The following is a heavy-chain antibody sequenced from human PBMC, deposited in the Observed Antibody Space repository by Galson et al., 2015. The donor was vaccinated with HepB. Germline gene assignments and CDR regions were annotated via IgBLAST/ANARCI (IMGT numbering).Heavy chain of an antibody. CDR2: IKSKIDGGTA. D-gene: IGHD4-23*01. V-gene: IGHV3-15*01. Sequence: SLRLSCAASGFTFSNAWMSWVRQAPGRGLDWVGRIKSKIDGGTADYAAPVKGRFTISRDDSKNMLYLQMNSLKTEDTDMYYCTRELRWGSDAFDIWGQGTMVTVSS. CDR1: GFTFSNAW. J-gene: IGHJ3*02. CDR3: TRELRWGSDAFDI.